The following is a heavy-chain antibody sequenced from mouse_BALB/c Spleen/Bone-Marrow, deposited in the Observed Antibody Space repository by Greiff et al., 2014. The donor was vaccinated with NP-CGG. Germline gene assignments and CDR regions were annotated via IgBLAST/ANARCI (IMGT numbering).Heavy chain of an antibody. J-gene: IGHJ4*01. V-gene: IGHV5-6-3*01. Sequence: EVKLMESGGGLVQPGGSLKLSCAASGFTFSSYGMSWVRQTPDKRLALVATINSNGGRTYYPDSVKGRFTISRDNAKNTLYLQMSSLKSEDTAMYYCARDSLLRSLYAMDYWGQGTSVTVSS. D-gene: IGHD1-2*01. CDR1: GFTFSSYG. CDR3: ARDSLLRSLYAMDY. CDR2: INSNGGRT.